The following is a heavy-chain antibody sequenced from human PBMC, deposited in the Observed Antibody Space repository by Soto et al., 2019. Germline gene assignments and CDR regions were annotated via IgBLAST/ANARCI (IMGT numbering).Heavy chain of an antibody. Sequence: QVQLVQSGAEVKKPGSSVKVSCKASGGTFSSYAISWVRQAPGQGLDWMGWIIPIFGTANYAQKFQGRVTITADESTSTAYMELSSLRSEDTAVYYCARGQDQLLTDYYYGMDVCCQGTTVTVSS. J-gene: IGHJ6*02. CDR3: ARGQDQLLTDYYYGMDV. V-gene: IGHV1-69*01. CDR2: IIPIFGTA. D-gene: IGHD2-2*01. CDR1: GGTFSSYA.